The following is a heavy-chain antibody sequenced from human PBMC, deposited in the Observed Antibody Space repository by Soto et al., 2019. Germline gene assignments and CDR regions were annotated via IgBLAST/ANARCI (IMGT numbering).Heavy chain of an antibody. Sequence: SGGSLRLSCAASGFTFSSYAMSWVRQAPGKGLEWVSAISGSGGSTYYADSVKGRFTISRDNSKNTLYLQMNSLRAEDTAVYYCAKDPGLVEELRFLEWSLPWGQGTLVTVSS. V-gene: IGHV3-23*01. D-gene: IGHD3-3*01. CDR2: ISGSGGST. CDR3: AKDPGLVEELRFLEWSLP. CDR1: GFTFSSYA. J-gene: IGHJ5*02.